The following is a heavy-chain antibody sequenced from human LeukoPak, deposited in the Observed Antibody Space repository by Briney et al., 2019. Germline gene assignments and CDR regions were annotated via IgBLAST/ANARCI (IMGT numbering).Heavy chain of an antibody. D-gene: IGHD2-21*02. CDR3: ASLAAYCGGDCYSWDFDY. J-gene: IGHJ4*02. CDR2: ISYDGSNK. CDR1: GFTFSSYG. V-gene: IGHV3-30*03. Sequence: PGRSLRLSCAASGFTFSSYGMHWVRQAPGKGLEWVAVISYDGSNKYYADSVKGRFTISRDNSKNTLYLQMNSLRAEDTAVYYCASLAAYCGGDCYSWDFDYWGQGTLVTVSS.